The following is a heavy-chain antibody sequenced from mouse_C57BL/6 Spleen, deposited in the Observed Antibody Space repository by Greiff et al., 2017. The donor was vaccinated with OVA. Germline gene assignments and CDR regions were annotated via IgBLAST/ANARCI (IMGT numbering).Heavy chain of an antibody. D-gene: IGHD2-3*01. CDR1: GYTFTDYY. CDR3: ARGGGGWAHWYFDV. J-gene: IGHJ1*03. V-gene: IGHV1-26*01. CDR2: INPNNGGT. Sequence: EVQLQQSGPELVKPGASVKISCKASGYTFTDYYMNWVKQSHGKSLEWIGDINPNNGGTSYNQKFKGKATLTVDKSSSTAYMELRSLTSEDSAVDYCARGGGGWAHWYFDVWGTGTTVTVSS.